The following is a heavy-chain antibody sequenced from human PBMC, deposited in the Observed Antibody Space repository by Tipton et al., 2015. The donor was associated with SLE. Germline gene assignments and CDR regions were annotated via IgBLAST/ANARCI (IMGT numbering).Heavy chain of an antibody. J-gene: IGHJ4*02. CDR1: GYTFTNYP. Sequence: QLVQSGSELKKPGASVKVSCQASGYTFTNYPMNWVRQAPGQGLEWMGIINPATGSTTYAQRFQGRVTMTSDTSTSTVYMELSSLRSEDTAVYFCTREDFWSPLDYWGQGTLVTVSS. D-gene: IGHD3-3*01. CDR2: INPATGST. CDR3: TREDFWSPLDY. V-gene: IGHV1-46*01.